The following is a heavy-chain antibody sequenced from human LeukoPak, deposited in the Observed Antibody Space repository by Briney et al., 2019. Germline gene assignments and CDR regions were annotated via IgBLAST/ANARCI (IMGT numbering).Heavy chain of an antibody. CDR2: IYYSGST. Sequence: SETLSLTCTVSGGSISSYYWSWIRQPPGKGLEWIGYIYYSGSTNYNPSLKSRVTISLDTSKNQFSLKLSSVTAADTPVYYCARGHTRGLGYYGSGSRQPWYAFDIWGQGTMVTVSS. J-gene: IGHJ3*02. D-gene: IGHD3-10*01. CDR3: ARGHTRGLGYYGSGSRQPWYAFDI. V-gene: IGHV4-59*01. CDR1: GGSISSYY.